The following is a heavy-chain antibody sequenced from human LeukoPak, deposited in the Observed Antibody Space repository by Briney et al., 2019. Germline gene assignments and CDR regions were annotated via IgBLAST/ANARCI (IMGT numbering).Heavy chain of an antibody. CDR1: GYTLTGYY. CDR2: INPNSGGT. J-gene: IGHJ4*02. V-gene: IGHV1-2*02. D-gene: IGHD3-10*01. CDR3: AKSEGRLWFGESLHFDY. Sequence: EASVKVSCKASGYTLTGYYMHWVRQAPGQGLEWMGWINPNSGGTSYAQKFQGRVTMARDTSITTAYMELSSLRSDDSAVYYCAKSEGRLWFGESLHFDYWGQGTLVTVSS.